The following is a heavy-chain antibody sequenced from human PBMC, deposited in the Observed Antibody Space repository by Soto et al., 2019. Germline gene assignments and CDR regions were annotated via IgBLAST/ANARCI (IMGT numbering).Heavy chain of an antibody. CDR1: GFTFSDYY. D-gene: IGHD1-7*01. V-gene: IGHV3-11*06. CDR3: ARGGVKGTTSRGQVYN. CDR2: ISSSSDST. Sequence: QVQVVESGGGLVKPGGSLRLSCAASGFTFSDYYMSWIRQAPGKGLEWVSFISSSSDSTKYADSVKGRFTISRDNAKNSLDLQLNSRRAEDTAVYYCARGGVKGTTSRGQVYNWGQGTLVTVSS. J-gene: IGHJ4*02.